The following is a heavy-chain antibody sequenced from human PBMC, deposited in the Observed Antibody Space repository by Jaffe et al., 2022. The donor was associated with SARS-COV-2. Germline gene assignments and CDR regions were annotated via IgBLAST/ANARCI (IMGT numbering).Heavy chain of an antibody. Sequence: QLLESGGGLVQPGGSLRLSCAASGFTFVNYAMSWIRQAPGKGLEWVSAISGGGDSTYYADSVKGRFTISRDNSKNSLYLQMNGLRAEDTALYYCARVRLGGDCHDYWGQGTLVTVSS. D-gene: IGHD2-21*02. CDR2: ISGGGDST. CDR3: ARVRLGGDCHDY. CDR1: GFTFVNYA. V-gene: IGHV3-23*01. J-gene: IGHJ4*02.